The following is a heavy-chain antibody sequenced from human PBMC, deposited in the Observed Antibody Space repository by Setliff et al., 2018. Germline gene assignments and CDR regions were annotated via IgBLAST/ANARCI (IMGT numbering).Heavy chain of an antibody. CDR3: ARAGFYCTNGVCYRSFDY. CDR2: IYTSGTT. V-gene: IGHV4-4*08. D-gene: IGHD2-8*01. CDR1: GGSISSYY. Sequence: SETLSLTCTVSGGSISSYYWSWIRQPPGKGLEWIGYIYTSGTTKYNPSLKSRVTISVDTSRNQFSLNLTSVTAADTAVYYCARAGFYCTNGVCYRSFDYWGQGTLVTVSS. J-gene: IGHJ4*02.